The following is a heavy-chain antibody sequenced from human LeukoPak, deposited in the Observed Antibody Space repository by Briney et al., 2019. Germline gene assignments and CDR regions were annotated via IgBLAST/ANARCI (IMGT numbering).Heavy chain of an antibody. Sequence: GGSLRLSCATSGFTFSSYWMHWVRQAPGKGLEWVSVISGSGGTTYYADSVKGRFTISRDSSKNTLYLQMNSLRAEDTAVYYCAKVSGGGLYYDGMDVWGQGTTVTVSS. CDR2: ISGSGGTT. J-gene: IGHJ6*02. D-gene: IGHD1-14*01. V-gene: IGHV3-23*01. CDR1: GFTFSSYW. CDR3: AKVSGGGLYYDGMDV.